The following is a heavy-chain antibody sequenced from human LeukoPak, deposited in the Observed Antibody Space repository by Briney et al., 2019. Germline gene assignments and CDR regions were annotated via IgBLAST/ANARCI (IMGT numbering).Heavy chain of an antibody. CDR1: GFPFSSYA. J-gene: IGHJ6*01. CDR3: VRGYSFGPYGMDV. D-gene: IGHD2-15*01. Sequence: GGSLRLSCSASGFPFSSYAMHWVRQAPRKGLEYVSAISDSGGSTYYADSVKGKFTISRDNSKNTLYLQMSSLRAEDTAVYFCVRGYSFGPYGMDVWGQGTTVTVSS. CDR2: ISDSGGST. V-gene: IGHV3-64D*09.